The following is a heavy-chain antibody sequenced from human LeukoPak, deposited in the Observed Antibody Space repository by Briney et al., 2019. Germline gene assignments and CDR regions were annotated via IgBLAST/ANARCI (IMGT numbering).Heavy chain of an antibody. CDR1: GGSISSGGYY. V-gene: IGHV4-31*03. D-gene: IGHD3-16*02. Sequence: SETLSLTCTVSGGSISSGGYYWSWIRQHPGKGLEWIGYIYYGGSTYYNPSLKSRVTISVDTSKNQFSLKLSSVTAADTAVYYCARYLVITFGGVIVPNDAFDIWGQGTMVTVSS. CDR2: IYYGGST. CDR3: ARYLVITFGGVIVPNDAFDI. J-gene: IGHJ3*02.